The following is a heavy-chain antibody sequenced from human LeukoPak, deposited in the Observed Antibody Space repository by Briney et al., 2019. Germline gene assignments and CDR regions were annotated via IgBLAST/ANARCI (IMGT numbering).Heavy chain of an antibody. V-gene: IGHV4-39*07. CDR2: IFYDGRP. Sequence: PSETLSLTCTVSGGSISSSTDYRWGWIRQPPGKGLEWIGNIFYDGRPDYNPSPRSRVTISVGPSKNQFSLKMSSVTAADAAVFYCARLHPNGPDEYWGQGILVTVSS. CDR3: ARLHPNGPDEY. D-gene: IGHD2-8*01. J-gene: IGHJ4*02. CDR1: GGSISSSTDY.